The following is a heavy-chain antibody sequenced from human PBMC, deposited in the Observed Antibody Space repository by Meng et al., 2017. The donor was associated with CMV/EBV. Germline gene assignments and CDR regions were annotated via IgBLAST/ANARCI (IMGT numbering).Heavy chain of an antibody. D-gene: IGHD3-3*01. Sequence: SCAASGFTFSSYSMNWVRQAPGKGLEWVSSISSSSSYIYYADSVKGRFTISRDNAKNSLYLQMNSLRAEDTAVYYCAREVTHYDFWSGYYPDYYYYGMDVWGQGTTVTVSS. CDR3: AREVTHYDFWSGYYPDYYYYGMDV. CDR2: ISSSSSYI. CDR1: GFTFSSYS. V-gene: IGHV3-21*01. J-gene: IGHJ6*02.